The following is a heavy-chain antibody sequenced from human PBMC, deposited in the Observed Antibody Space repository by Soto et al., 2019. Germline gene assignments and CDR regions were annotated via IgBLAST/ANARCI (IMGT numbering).Heavy chain of an antibody. J-gene: IGHJ1*01. CDR2: IYYSGST. Sequence: PSETLSLTCTVAGGSISSYYWSWIRQPPGKGLEWIGYIYYSGSTNYNPSLKSRVTISVDTSKNQFSLKLSSVTAADTAVYYCASGEYCSSTSCPAHFQHWGQGTLVTVSS. CDR1: GGSISSYY. D-gene: IGHD2-2*01. CDR3: ASGEYCSSTSCPAHFQH. V-gene: IGHV4-59*01.